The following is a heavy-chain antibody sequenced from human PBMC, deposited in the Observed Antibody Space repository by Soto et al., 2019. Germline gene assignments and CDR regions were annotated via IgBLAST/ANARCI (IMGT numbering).Heavy chain of an antibody. CDR3: AKRGESSTDLYYYYGMDV. Sequence: EVQLLESGGGLVQPGGSLRLSCAASGFAFSSYAMSWVRQAPGKGLEWVSAISGSGGSTYYADSVKDRFTISRDNSKNTLDLQMNSLRAEDTAVYYCAKRGESSTDLYYYYGMDVWGQGTTVTVS. D-gene: IGHD6-13*01. CDR1: GFAFSSYA. V-gene: IGHV3-23*01. CDR2: ISGSGGST. J-gene: IGHJ6*02.